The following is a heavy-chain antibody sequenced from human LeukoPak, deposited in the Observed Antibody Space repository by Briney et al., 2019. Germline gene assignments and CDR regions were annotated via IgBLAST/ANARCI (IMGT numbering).Heavy chain of an antibody. CDR1: GGSVSSGSYY. D-gene: IGHD4-17*01. CDR3: ARTTVTYYYYYGMDV. J-gene: IGHJ6*02. Sequence: PSETLSLTCSVSGGSVSSGSYYWSWIRQPPGKGLEWIGYIYYSASTNYNPSLKSRVTISVDTSKNQFSLKLSSVTAADTAVYFCARTTVTYYYYYGMDVWGQGTTVTVSS. V-gene: IGHV4-61*01. CDR2: IYYSAST.